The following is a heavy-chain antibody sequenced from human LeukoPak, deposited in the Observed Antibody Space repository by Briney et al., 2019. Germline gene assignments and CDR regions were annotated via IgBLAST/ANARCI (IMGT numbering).Heavy chain of an antibody. V-gene: IGHV4-61*02. Sequence: SETLSLTCTVSGGSISSSSYYWSWIRQPAGKGLEWIGRIYTSGSTNYNPSLKSRVTISVDTSKNQFSLKLSSVTAADTAVYYCVRGSDDSSGYYLEQGVQDAFDIWGQGTMVTVSS. CDR2: IYTSGST. D-gene: IGHD3-22*01. CDR3: VRGSDDSSGYYLEQGVQDAFDI. J-gene: IGHJ3*02. CDR1: GGSISSSSYY.